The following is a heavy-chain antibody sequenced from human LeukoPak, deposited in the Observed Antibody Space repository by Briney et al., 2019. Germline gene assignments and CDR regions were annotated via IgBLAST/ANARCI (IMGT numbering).Heavy chain of an antibody. CDR2: IYPKSGDT. CDR1: GYNFNDHH. V-gene: IGHV1-2*06. D-gene: IGHD3-10*01. Sequence: PVASVKVSCKTSGYNFNDHHVHWVRQAPGQGLEWMGRIYPKSGDTDYPQKFQIRATMTRDTSITTAYMELTSLRSDDTAVYYCVSHYGPGPVWGQGTLVTVS. CDR3: VSHYGPGPV. J-gene: IGHJ4*02.